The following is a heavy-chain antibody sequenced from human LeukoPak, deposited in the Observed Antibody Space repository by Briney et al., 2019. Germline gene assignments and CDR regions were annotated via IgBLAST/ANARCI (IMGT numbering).Heavy chain of an antibody. CDR2: ISAYNGNT. V-gene: IGHV1-18*01. CDR1: GGTFSSYA. D-gene: IGHD5-24*01. CDR3: ARFGDGYNSNY. J-gene: IGHJ4*02. Sequence: GASVKVSCKASGGTFSSYAISWVRQAPGQGLEWMGWISAYNGNTNYAQKLQGRVTMTTDTSTSTAYMELRSLRSDDTAVYYCARFGDGYNSNYWGQGTLVTVSS.